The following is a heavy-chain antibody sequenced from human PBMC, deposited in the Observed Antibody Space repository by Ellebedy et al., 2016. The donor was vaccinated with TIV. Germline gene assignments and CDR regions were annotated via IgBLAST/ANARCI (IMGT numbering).Heavy chain of an antibody. J-gene: IGHJ4*02. CDR3: ASSRPFDGDYHGF. CDR2: ISSSSSTI. CDR1: GFTFSSYS. V-gene: IGHV3-48*04. D-gene: IGHD4-17*01. Sequence: GGSLRLXCAASGFTFSSYSMNWVRQAPGKGLEWVSYISSSSSTIYYADSVKGRFTISRDNAKNSLYLQMNSLRAEDTAVYYCASSRPFDGDYHGFWGQGTLVTVSS.